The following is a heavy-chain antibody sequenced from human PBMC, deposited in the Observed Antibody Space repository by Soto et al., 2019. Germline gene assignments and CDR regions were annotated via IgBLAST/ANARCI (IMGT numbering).Heavy chain of an antibody. CDR3: ARQKGY. J-gene: IGHJ4*02. CDR2: VYPGDSQT. V-gene: IGHV5-51*01. Sequence: PGESLKISCKASGYTFTDAWIGGVRQMPGKGLGRRGIVYPGDSQTRYNPSFQGQITISADKSITTDYLQWNSLKASDSAMYYCARQKGYWGQGTLVTVSS. CDR1: GYTFTDAW.